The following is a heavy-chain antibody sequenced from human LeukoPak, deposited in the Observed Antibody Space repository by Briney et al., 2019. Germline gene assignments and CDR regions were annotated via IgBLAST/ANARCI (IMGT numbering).Heavy chain of an antibody. CDR1: GFTFSNYW. CDR3: ARRGDISSMSAFDI. J-gene: IGHJ3*02. CDR2: IKQDGSEK. V-gene: IGHV3-7*05. D-gene: IGHD2-2*01. Sequence: GGSLRLSCAASGFTFSNYWMNWVRQAPGKGLEWVANIKQDGSEKYYVDSVKGRFTISRDNAKNSLYLQMNSLRAEDTAVYYCARRGDISSMSAFDIWGQGTMVTASS.